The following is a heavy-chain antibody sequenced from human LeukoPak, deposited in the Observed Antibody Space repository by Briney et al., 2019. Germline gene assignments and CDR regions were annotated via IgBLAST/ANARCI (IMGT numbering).Heavy chain of an antibody. CDR3: ARESDYYDSRRRFDY. Sequence: ASVKVSCKASGYTFTNYYMHWVRQAPGQGLEWMGMINPSGGRTSYAQKFQGRVTMTRDTSTSTAYMEMSSLRSEDTAVYYCARESDYYDSRRRFDYWGQGTLVTVSS. J-gene: IGHJ4*02. CDR1: GYTFTNYY. V-gene: IGHV1-46*01. D-gene: IGHD3-22*01. CDR2: INPSGGRT.